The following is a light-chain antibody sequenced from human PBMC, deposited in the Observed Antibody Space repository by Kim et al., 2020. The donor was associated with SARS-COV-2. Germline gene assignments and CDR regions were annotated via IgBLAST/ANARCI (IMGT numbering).Light chain of an antibody. CDR1: QSLLHSSGYTY. Sequence: ASISCRSSQSLLHSSGYTYLDWYVQKPGQSPRLLIYLGSHRASGVPNRFTASGSDTDFTLKISRVEAEDVGVYYCMQALQTPPWTFGQGTKVDIK. CDR2: LGS. CDR3: MQALQTPPWT. J-gene: IGKJ1*01. V-gene: IGKV2-28*01.